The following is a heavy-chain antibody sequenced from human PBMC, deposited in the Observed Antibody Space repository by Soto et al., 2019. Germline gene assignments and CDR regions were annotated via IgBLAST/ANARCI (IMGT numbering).Heavy chain of an antibody. Sequence: ASVKVSCKASGGTFSSYTISWVRQAPGQGLEWMGRIFPILGIANYAQKFQGRVTITADKSTSTAYMELSSLRSEDTDVYYCARDPGVRGVTGHNWFDPWGQGTLVTVSS. CDR3: ARDPGVRGVTGHNWFDP. D-gene: IGHD3-10*01. CDR2: IFPILGIA. V-gene: IGHV1-69*04. J-gene: IGHJ5*02. CDR1: GGTFSSYT.